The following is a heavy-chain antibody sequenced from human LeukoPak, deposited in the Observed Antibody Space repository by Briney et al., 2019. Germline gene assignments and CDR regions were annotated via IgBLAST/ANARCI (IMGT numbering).Heavy chain of an antibody. J-gene: IGHJ4*02. CDR1: GFTFSSYA. Sequence: GGSLRLSCAASGFTFSSYAMSWVRQAPGKGLEWVSAISGSGGSTYYADSVKGRFTIYRDNSKNTLYLQMNSLRAEDTAVYYCAKDPDKRYYFDYWGQGTLVTVSS. V-gene: IGHV3-23*01. CDR3: AKDPDKRYYFDY. CDR2: ISGSGGST. D-gene: IGHD1-14*01.